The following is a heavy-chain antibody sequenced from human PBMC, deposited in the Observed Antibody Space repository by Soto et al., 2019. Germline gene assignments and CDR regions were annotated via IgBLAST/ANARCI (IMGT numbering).Heavy chain of an antibody. D-gene: IGHD6-19*01. CDR2: IHYTGST. J-gene: IGHJ5*02. V-gene: IGHV4-30-2*01. CDR1: GGSISSPDYS. CDR3: TTSSSGWPNWFDP. Sequence: PSETLSLTCAVSGGSISSPDYSWSWIRQPPGKGLEWIGYIHYTGSTHYSPSLKSRVSISLDRSKNEFSLRLSSVTTADRAMYYCTTSSSGWPNWFDPWVQGTPVTAPQ.